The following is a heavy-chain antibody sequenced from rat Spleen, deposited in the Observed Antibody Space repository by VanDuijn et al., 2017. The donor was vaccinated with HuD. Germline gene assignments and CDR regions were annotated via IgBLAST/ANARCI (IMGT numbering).Heavy chain of an antibody. V-gene: IGHV5S10*01. Sequence: EVQLVESDGGLVQPGRSLKLSCAASGFTFSDYNMAWVRQAPKKGLEWVATIIYDGSRTYYRDSVEGRFTISRDNAKSTLYLQLDSLRSEDTATYYCTRQGNNFWYFDFWGPGTMVTVSS. D-gene: IGHD4-5*01. CDR3: TRQGNNFWYFDF. CDR1: GFTFSDYN. CDR2: IIYDGSRT. J-gene: IGHJ1*01.